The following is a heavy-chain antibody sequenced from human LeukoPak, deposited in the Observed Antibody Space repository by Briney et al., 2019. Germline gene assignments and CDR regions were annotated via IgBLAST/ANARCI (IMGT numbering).Heavy chain of an antibody. Sequence: GGSLRLSCAASGFTFSGYWMTWVRQAPGKGLEWVANIKQDGSEKYYVDSVKGRFTISRDNAKNSLYLQMNSLRAEDTAVYYCARDHGDYAQDYWGQGTLVTVSS. J-gene: IGHJ4*02. V-gene: IGHV3-7*04. D-gene: IGHD4-17*01. CDR3: ARDHGDYAQDY. CDR2: IKQDGSEK. CDR1: GFTFSGYW.